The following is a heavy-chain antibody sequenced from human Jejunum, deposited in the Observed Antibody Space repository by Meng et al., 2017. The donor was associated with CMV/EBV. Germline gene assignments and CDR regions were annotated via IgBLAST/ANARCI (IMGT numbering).Heavy chain of an antibody. CDR3: ARGRGNQPLFDF. CDR1: GGSFSTYT. Sequence: VHLVQSGAEVKKPGSSVKVACKSSGGSFSTYTFSWVRQAPGQGLEWMGGLIPVLNKAKSAPRFQDRVTFTADETTTTAYMELSSLTFEDTAVYFCARGRGNQPLFDFWGQGTLVTVSS. D-gene: IGHD2/OR15-2a*01. J-gene: IGHJ4*02. V-gene: IGHV1-69*10. CDR2: LIPVLNKA.